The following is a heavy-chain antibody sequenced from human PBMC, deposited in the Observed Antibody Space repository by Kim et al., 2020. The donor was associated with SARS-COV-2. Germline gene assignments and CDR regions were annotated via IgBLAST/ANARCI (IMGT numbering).Heavy chain of an antibody. V-gene: IGHV4-59*01. CDR3: AREGTTVTTGVPDAFDI. CDR1: GGSISSYY. Sequence: SETLSLTCTVSGGSISSYYWSWIRQPPGKGLEWIGYIYYSGSTNYNPSLKSRVTISVDTSKNQFSLKLSSVTAADTAVYYCAREGTTVTTGVPDAFDIWGQGTMVTVSS. D-gene: IGHD4-17*01. J-gene: IGHJ3*02. CDR2: IYYSGST.